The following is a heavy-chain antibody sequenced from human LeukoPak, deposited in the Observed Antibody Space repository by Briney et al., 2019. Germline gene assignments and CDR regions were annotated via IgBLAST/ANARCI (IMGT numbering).Heavy chain of an antibody. J-gene: IGHJ6*03. Sequence: SETLSLTCAVYGGSFSGYYWTWIRQPPGKGLEWIGEINHSGSTNYNPSLKSRVTISVDTSKNQFSLKLSSVTAADTAVFYCARGQSDLTDPYYMDVWGKGTTVTVSS. CDR1: GGSFSGYY. CDR2: INHSGST. V-gene: IGHV4-34*01. D-gene: IGHD3-9*01. CDR3: ARGQSDLTDPYYMDV.